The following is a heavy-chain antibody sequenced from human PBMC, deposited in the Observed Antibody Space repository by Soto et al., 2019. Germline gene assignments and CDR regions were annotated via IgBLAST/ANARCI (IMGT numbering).Heavy chain of an antibody. Sequence: GASVKVACKASGYSFTNYYMHWVRQAPEQGLEWMGIINPSGGSTSYAQKFQDRITMTRDTSTSTVYMELSSLRSEDTAVYYCARATSGSTYAHFDYWGQGILVTVSS. J-gene: IGHJ4*02. CDR3: ARATSGSTYAHFDY. CDR2: INPSGGST. CDR1: GYSFTNYY. V-gene: IGHV1-46*01. D-gene: IGHD6-19*01.